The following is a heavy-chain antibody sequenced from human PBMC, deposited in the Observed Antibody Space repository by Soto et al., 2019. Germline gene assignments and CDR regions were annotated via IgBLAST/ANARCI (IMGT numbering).Heavy chain of an antibody. Sequence: GGSLRLSCAASGFTFSSYGMHWVRQAPGKGLEWVAVISYDGSNKYYADSVKGRFTISRDNSKNTLYLQMNSLRAEDTAVYYCAKGGYSYGPIDYWGQGTLVTVSS. CDR3: AKGGYSYGPIDY. CDR2: ISYDGSNK. CDR1: GFTFSSYG. V-gene: IGHV3-30*18. D-gene: IGHD5-18*01. J-gene: IGHJ4*02.